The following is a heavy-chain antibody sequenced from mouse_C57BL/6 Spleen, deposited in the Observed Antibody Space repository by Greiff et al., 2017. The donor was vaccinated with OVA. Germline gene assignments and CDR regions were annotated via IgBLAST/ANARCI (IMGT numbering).Heavy chain of an antibody. CDR2: ISDGGSYT. V-gene: IGHV5-4*01. D-gene: IGHD1-1*01. Sequence: EVKLMESGGGLVKPGGSLKLSCAASGFTFSSYAMSWVRQTPEKRLEWVATISDGGSYTYYPDNVKGRFTISRDNAKNNLYLQMSHLKSEDTAMYYCARDAITTVVANYFDYWGQGTTRTVSS. CDR1: GFTFSSYA. J-gene: IGHJ2*01. CDR3: ARDAITTVVANYFDY.